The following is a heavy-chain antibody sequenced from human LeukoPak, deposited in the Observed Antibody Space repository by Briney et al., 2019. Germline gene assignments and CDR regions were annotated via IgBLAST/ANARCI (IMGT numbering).Heavy chain of an antibody. J-gene: IGHJ4*02. CDR2: IYFSGST. V-gene: IGHV4-39*01. CDR3: ARHDGAGSYLYNY. CDR1: GGSISSSNYY. D-gene: IGHD1-26*01. Sequence: SETLSLTCSISGGSISSSNYYWGWIRQPPGKGLEWLGSIYFSGSTYYNVSLKSRVTISVDTSNNQFSLRLSSVTAADTAVYYCARHDGAGSYLYNYWGQGTLVTVSS.